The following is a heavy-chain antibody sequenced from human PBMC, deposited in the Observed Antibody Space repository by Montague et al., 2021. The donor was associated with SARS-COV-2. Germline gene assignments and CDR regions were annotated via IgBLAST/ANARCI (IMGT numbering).Heavy chain of an antibody. J-gene: IGHJ4*02. CDR1: GSTFDDYG. D-gene: IGHD1-14*01. CDR3: VRGFRNGPFDV. V-gene: IGHV3-20*04. Sequence: SLRLSCAASGSTFDDYGMSWVRQGPGKGLEWVSGITRNGDSTDFADSVKGRFTISRDNAENSLYLQMNSLRAEDTALYYCVRGFRNGPFDVWGQGTLVSFSS. CDR2: ITRNGDST.